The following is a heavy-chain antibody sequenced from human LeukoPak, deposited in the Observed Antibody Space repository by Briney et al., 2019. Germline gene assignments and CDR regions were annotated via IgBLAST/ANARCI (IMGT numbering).Heavy chain of an antibody. J-gene: IGHJ3*02. CDR1: GGSISSSSYY. CDR3: ASQSWELLDAFDI. V-gene: IGHV4-39*01. D-gene: IGHD1-26*01. Sequence: SETLSLTCTVSGGSISSSSYYWGWIRQPPGKGLEWIGSIYYSGSTYHNPSLKSRVTISVDTSKNQFSLKLSSVTAADTAVYYCASQSWELLDAFDIWGQGTMVTVSS. CDR2: IYYSGST.